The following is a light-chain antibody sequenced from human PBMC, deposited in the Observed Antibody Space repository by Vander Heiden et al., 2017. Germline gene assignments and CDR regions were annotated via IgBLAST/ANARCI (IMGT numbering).Light chain of an antibody. CDR3: QHDWT. Sequence: DIQMTQSPSTLSASVGDRVTLTCRASQSISSWLAWYQQKPGKAPKLLIYKASSLESGVPSRFSGSGSGTEFTLTISSLQPDDFATYYCQHDWTFGQGTKVEIK. V-gene: IGKV1-5*03. J-gene: IGKJ1*01. CDR1: QSISSW. CDR2: KAS.